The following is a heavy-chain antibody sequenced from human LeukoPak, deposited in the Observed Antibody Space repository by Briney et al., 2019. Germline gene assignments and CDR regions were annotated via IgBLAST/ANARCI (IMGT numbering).Heavy chain of an antibody. CDR2: INPNSGGT. CDR1: GYTFTGYY. J-gene: IGHJ3*02. CDR3: ARDYYDSSGSDAFDI. Sequence: ASVTVSCTSSGYTFTGYYMHWVRQAPGQGLEWMGWINPNSGGTNYAQKFQGRVTMTRDTSISTAYMELSRLRSDDTAVYYCARDYYDSSGSDAFDIWGQGTMVTVSS. V-gene: IGHV1-2*02. D-gene: IGHD3-22*01.